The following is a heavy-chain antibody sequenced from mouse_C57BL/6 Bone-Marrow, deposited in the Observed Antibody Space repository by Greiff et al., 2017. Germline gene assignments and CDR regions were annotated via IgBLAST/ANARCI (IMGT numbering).Heavy chain of an antibody. CDR3: ARLDLNYYGSRDCDV. CDR1: GYAFSSSW. D-gene: IGHD1-1*01. Sequence: VQRVESGPELVKPGASVKISCKASGYAFSSSWMNWVKQRPGKGLEWIGRIYPGDGDTNYNGKFKGKATLTADKSSSTAYMQLSSLTSEDSAVYFCARLDLNYYGSRDCDVWGTGTTVTVSS. J-gene: IGHJ1*03. V-gene: IGHV1-82*01. CDR2: IYPGDGDT.